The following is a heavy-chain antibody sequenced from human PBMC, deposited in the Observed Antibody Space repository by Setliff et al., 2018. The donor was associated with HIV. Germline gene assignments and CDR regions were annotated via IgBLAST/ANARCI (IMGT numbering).Heavy chain of an antibody. J-gene: IGHJ6*03. D-gene: IGHD2-15*01. CDR3: ALTGHRLLRGYMDV. Sequence: SETLSLTCYVTDDTISSYYWSWVRQPAGKGLEWIGRLYVSGDTNYKPSLKSRITMSLDTSKKHFSLKLKSVTSADTAVYYCALTGHRLLRGYMDVWGKGTTVTVSS. CDR1: DDTISSYY. CDR2: LYVSGDT. V-gene: IGHV4-4*07.